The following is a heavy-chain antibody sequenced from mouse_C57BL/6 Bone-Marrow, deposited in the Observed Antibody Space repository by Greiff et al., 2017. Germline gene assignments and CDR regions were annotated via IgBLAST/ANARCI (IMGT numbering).Heavy chain of an antibody. V-gene: IGHV1-54*01. CDR3: ARSKNWDSWFAY. CDR2: INPGSGGT. D-gene: IGHD4-1*01. CDR1: GYAFTNYL. Sequence: VRRKESGAELVRPGTSVKVSCKASGYAFTNYLIEWVKQRPGQGLEWIGVINPGSGGTNYNEKFKGKATLTADKSSSTAYMQLSSLTSEDSAVYFCARSKNWDSWFAYWGQGTLVTVSA. J-gene: IGHJ3*01.